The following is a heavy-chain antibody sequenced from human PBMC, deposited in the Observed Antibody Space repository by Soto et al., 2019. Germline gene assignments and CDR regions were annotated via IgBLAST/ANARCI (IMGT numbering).Heavy chain of an antibody. CDR1: GGTFSSYT. V-gene: IGHV1-69*08. CDR3: AREPHRDGYEFDYYYYGMDV. J-gene: IGHJ6*02. CDR2: IIPILGIA. Sequence: QVQLVQSGAEVKKPGSSVKVSCKASGGTFSSYTISWVRQAPGQGLEWMGRIIPILGIANYAQKFQGRVTITADKSTSTAYMELSSLRSEDTAVYYCAREPHRDGYEFDYYYYGMDVWGQGTPVTVSS. D-gene: IGHD5-12*01.